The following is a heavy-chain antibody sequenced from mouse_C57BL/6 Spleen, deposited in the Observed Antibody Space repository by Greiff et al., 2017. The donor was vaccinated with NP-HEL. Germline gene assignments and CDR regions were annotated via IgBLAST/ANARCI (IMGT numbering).Heavy chain of an antibody. CDR2: ISYDGSN. Sequence: EVQLQQSGPGLVKPSQSLSLTCSVTGYSITSGYYWNWIRQFPGNKLEWMGYISYDGSNNYNPSLKNRISITRDTSTNQFFLKLNSVTTEDTATYYCARRTLGDYAMDYWGQGTSVTVSS. V-gene: IGHV3-6*01. D-gene: IGHD3-3*01. CDR3: ARRTLGDYAMDY. J-gene: IGHJ4*01. CDR1: GYSITSGYY.